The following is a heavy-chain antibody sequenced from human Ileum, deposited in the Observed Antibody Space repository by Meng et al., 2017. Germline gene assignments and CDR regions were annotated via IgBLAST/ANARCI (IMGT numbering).Heavy chain of an antibody. J-gene: IGHJ4*02. D-gene: IGHD1-1*01. CDR2: IKSKRDGETT. Sequence: GESLKISCAVSGFTFSGAWMSWVRQAPGKGLEWVSRIKSKRDGETTDYAAPVKGRFTISRDDSENTVYLQMNSLKAEDTAVYYCTHGHLAGTFFDYWSQGILVNGAS. V-gene: IGHV3-15*01. CDR3: THGHLAGTFFDY. CDR1: GFTFSGAW.